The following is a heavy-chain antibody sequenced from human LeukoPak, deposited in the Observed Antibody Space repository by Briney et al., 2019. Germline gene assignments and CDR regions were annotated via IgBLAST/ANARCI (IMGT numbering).Heavy chain of an antibody. J-gene: IGHJ5*02. D-gene: IGHD6-13*01. Sequence: KPSETLSLTCTVSGGSISSSNYYWGWIRQPPGKGLEWIGSIYYSGSTYYNPSLKSRVTISVDTSKNQFSLKLSSVTAADTAVYYCASPHRAGWFDPWGQGTLVTVSS. CDR2: IYYSGST. V-gene: IGHV4-39*01. CDR3: ASPHRAGWFDP. CDR1: GGSISSSNYY.